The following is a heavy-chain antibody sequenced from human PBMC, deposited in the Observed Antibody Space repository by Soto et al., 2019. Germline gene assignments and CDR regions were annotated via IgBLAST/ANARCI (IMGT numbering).Heavy chain of an antibody. D-gene: IGHD3-10*01. CDR2: ISSSGGLT. CDR1: GFTFTSSA. J-gene: IGHJ4*02. Sequence: EVQLLESGGRLVLPGGSLRLSCAASGFTFTSSAMNWVRQAPGKGLEWVSGISSSGGLTYYADSVKGRFSISRDNSKNTLYLQMNGQRAEDTAVYYCAKVGFSFDYWGQGTLVTVSS. V-gene: IGHV3-23*01. CDR3: AKVGFSFDY.